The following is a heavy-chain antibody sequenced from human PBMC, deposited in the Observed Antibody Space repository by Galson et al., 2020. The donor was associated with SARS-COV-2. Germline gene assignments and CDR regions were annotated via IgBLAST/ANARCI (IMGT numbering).Heavy chain of an antibody. CDR2: IAYTGRT. J-gene: IGHJ5*02. CDR3: ARLPGPYGDYVGFDP. Sequence: LQTLSLTCTVSGGSITSSDYHWAWIRQPPGKGLEWIAAIAYTGRTFYNPSLKGRITISRNTPKNQFTLQLTSVTAADTAVYYCARLPGPYGDYVGFDPWGQGTLVTVSS. D-gene: IGHD4-17*01. CDR1: GGSITSSDYH. V-gene: IGHV4-39*01.